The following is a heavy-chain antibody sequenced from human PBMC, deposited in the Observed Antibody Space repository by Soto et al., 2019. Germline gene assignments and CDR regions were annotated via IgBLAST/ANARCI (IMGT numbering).Heavy chain of an antibody. CDR3: ARDREDYYYYGMDV. Sequence: SETLSLTCTISGGSISSSAHYWSWIRQPPGKGLEWIGYIYYSGSTNYNPSLKSRVTISVDTSKNQFSLKLGSVTAADTAVYYCARDREDYYYYGMDVWGQGTTVTVSS. J-gene: IGHJ6*02. CDR2: IYYSGST. V-gene: IGHV4-61*08. D-gene: IGHD1-26*01. CDR1: GGSISSSAHY.